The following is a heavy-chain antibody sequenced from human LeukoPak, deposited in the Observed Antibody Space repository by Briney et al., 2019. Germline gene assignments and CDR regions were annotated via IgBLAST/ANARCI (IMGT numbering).Heavy chain of an antibody. J-gene: IGHJ4*02. CDR1: GFTFSYYW. CDR2: INDDGRTT. CDR3: AKQMAALWFGEY. D-gene: IGHD3-10*01. V-gene: IGHV3-74*03. Sequence: GGSLRLSCAASGFTFSYYWMHWVRQAPGEGLVWVSRINDDGRTTTYADSVKGRFTISRDNSKNTVSLQMNSLRAEDTAVYYCAKQMAALWFGEYWGQGTLVTVSS.